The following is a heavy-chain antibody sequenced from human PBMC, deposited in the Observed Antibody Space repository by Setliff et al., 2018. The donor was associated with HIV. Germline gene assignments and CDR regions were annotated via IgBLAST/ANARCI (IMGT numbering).Heavy chain of an antibody. CDR1: GDSITNSFYF. Sequence: PSETLSLTCTVSGDSITNSFYFWAWIRQPPGKGLEWIGSIYYGGSIDYNPSLKSRVTISVDTPKNQFSLRLYSVTAADTAIHYCARQVKYCSSPLHFDSWGQGTLVTVSS. J-gene: IGHJ4*02. V-gene: IGHV4-39*01. CDR3: ARQVKYCSSPLHFDS. D-gene: IGHD6-13*01. CDR2: IYYGGSI.